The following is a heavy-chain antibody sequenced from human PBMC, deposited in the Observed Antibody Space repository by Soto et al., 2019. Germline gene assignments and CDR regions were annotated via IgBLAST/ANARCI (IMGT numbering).Heavy chain of an antibody. CDR3: ARAPGKYDFWSPYGMDV. Sequence: SVKVSCKASGGTFSSYAINWVRQAPGQGLEWMGGIIPLSGTANYAQKFQGRVTITADKSTSTAYMELSSLRSEDTAVYYCARAPGKYDFWSPYGMDVWGQGTTVTVSS. CDR1: GGTFSSYA. CDR2: IIPLSGTA. V-gene: IGHV1-69*06. J-gene: IGHJ6*02. D-gene: IGHD3-3*01.